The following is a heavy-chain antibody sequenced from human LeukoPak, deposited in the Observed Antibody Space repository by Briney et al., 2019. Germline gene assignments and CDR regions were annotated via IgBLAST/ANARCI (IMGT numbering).Heavy chain of an antibody. CDR2: IYYSGST. CDR3: ARVGQWPYFDY. D-gene: IGHD6-19*01. V-gene: IGHV4-39*07. CDR1: GGSISSSSYY. Sequence: SETLSLTCTVSGGSISSSSYYWGWIRQPPGKGLEWIGSIYYSGSTYYNPSLKSRVTISVDTSKNQFSLKLSSVTAADTAVYYCARVGQWPYFDYWGQGTLVTASS. J-gene: IGHJ4*02.